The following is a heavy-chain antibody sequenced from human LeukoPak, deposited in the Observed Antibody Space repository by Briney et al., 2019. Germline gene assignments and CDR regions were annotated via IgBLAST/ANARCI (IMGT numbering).Heavy chain of an antibody. CDR1: GFIFSSYW. V-gene: IGHV3-7*03. D-gene: IGHD1-26*01. Sequence: QPGGSLRLSCEASGFIFSSYWMSWVRQAPGKGLEWVANIKQDGSEKYYVDSVKGRFTISRDNSKNTLYLQMNSLRAEDMAVYYCAKDLGVGAPSAMDVWGKGTTVTISS. CDR3: AKDLGVGAPSAMDV. J-gene: IGHJ6*04. CDR2: IKQDGSEK.